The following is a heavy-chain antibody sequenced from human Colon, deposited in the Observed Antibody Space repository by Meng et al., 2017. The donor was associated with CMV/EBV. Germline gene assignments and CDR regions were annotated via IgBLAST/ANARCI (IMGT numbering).Heavy chain of an antibody. V-gene: IGHV4-4*02. D-gene: IGHD6-19*01. CDR2: IFNSEST. CDR1: GGSVSRSKW. CDR3: ARQSGWYCFDS. Sequence: LTCSVSGGSVSRSKWWSWVRQSPEKGLEWIGEIFNSESTNYNPSLESRVTISVDKSKNQFSLKLNSVTAADTAVYYCARQSGWYCFDSWGPGTLVTVSS. J-gene: IGHJ4*01.